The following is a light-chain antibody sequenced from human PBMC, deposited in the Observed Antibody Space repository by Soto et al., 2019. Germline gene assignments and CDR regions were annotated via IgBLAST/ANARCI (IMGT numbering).Light chain of an antibody. V-gene: IGKV3-20*01. CDR2: GTS. CDR1: QSVSSSY. CDR3: QQYGSSMYT. Sequence: ETVLTQSPGTLSLSPGERATLSCRASQSVSSSYLAWYQQKPGQAPRLLIYGTSSRATGIPDRFSGSGSGTDFTLTISRLEPEDFALYYCQQYGSSMYTFGQGTKLEIK. J-gene: IGKJ2*01.